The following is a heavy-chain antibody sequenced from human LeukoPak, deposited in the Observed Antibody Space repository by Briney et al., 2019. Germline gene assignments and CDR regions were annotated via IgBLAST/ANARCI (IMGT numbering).Heavy chain of an antibody. CDR1: GGTFSSYT. J-gene: IGHJ3*02. V-gene: IGHV1-69*02. CDR3: ASRAHKRDADDAFDI. Sequence: ASVKVSCKASGGTFSSYTISWVRQAPGLGLEWMGRIIPILGIANYAQKFQGRVTITADKSTSTAYMELSSLRSEDTAVYYCASRAHKRDADDAFDIWGQGTMVTVSS. CDR2: IIPILGIA.